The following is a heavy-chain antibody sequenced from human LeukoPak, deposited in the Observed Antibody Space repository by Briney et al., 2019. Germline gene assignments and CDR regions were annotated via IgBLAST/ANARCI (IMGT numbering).Heavy chain of an antibody. D-gene: IGHD3-22*01. CDR3: AREYDSSGFPLDH. J-gene: IGHJ4*02. V-gene: IGHV3-21*01. CDR2: ISSSSSYI. Sequence: GGSLRLSCAASGFTFSSYSMNWVRQAPGKGLEWVSSISSSSSYIYYADSVKGRFTISRDNAKNSLYLQMNSLRAEDTAVYYCAREYDSSGFPLDHWRQGTLVTVSS. CDR1: GFTFSSYS.